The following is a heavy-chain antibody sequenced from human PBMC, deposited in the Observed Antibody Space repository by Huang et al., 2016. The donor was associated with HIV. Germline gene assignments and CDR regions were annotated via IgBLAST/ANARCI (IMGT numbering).Heavy chain of an antibody. D-gene: IGHD2-15*01. Sequence: QVQLVQSGAEVKKPGASVKVSCKASGFTSYGLRWVRQAPGQGLEWMGWIIGNNGNTYYTQKFQGRVTMTTDTSTSTTFMELRSLRSDDTAVYYCARLGYCSGDICYPDYWGQGTLVTVSA. V-gene: IGHV1-18*01. CDR1: GFTSYG. CDR3: ARLGYCSGDICYPDY. CDR2: IIGNNGNT. J-gene: IGHJ4*02.